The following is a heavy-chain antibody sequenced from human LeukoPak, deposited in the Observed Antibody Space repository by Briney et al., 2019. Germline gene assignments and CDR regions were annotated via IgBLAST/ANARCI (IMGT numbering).Heavy chain of an antibody. CDR1: GGSISSYY. J-gene: IGHJ3*02. D-gene: IGHD3-10*01. CDR3: ARVAPMVFGAFDI. CDR2: IYYSGST. Sequence: SETLSLTCTVSGGSISSYYWSWIRQPPGKGLEWIGYIYYSGSTNYNPSLKSRVTISVDTSKNQFSLKLSSVTAADTAVDYCARVAPMVFGAFDIWGQGTMVTVSS. V-gene: IGHV4-59*08.